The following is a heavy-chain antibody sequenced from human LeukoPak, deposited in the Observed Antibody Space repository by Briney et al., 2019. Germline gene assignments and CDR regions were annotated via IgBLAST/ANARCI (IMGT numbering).Heavy chain of an antibody. CDR1: GFTFSSYN. CDR2: ISTNGGNT. D-gene: IGHD3-10*01. V-gene: IGHV3-64*01. J-gene: IGHJ4*02. Sequence: PGGSLRLSCAASGFTFSSYNMHWVRQAPGKGLENVSTISTNGGNTYYTNSVKGRFTISRDNSRDTLYLQLGSLRAEDMAVYYCARGFYYGSAMYYFDSWGQGTLVTVSS. CDR3: ARGFYYGSAMYYFDS.